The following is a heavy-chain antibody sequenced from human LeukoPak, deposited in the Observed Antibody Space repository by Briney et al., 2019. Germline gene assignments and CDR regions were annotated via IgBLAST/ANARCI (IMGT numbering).Heavy chain of an antibody. CDR2: ISGSGSNT. CDR3: ARRVIVVGLDY. CDR1: GFTFSSYA. Sequence: GGSLRLSCAASGFTFSSYAMSWVRQAPGKGLEWVSDISGSGSNTYYADSVKGRFTISRDNAKNSLYLQMNSLRAEDTAVYYCARRVIVVGLDYWGQGTLVTVSS. D-gene: IGHD3-22*01. J-gene: IGHJ4*02. V-gene: IGHV3-23*01.